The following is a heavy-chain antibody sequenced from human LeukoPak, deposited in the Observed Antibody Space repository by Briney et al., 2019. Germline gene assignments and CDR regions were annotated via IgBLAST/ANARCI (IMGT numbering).Heavy chain of an antibody. D-gene: IGHD6-13*01. V-gene: IGHV3-21*01. CDR2: ITSSSSYT. CDR1: GFTFSTYN. CDR3: ARELNRGYSSTHIDY. Sequence: GGSLRLSCAASGFTFSTYNMNWVRQAPGKGLEWVSSITSSSSYTFYADSVKGRFTISRDNAKNSLYLQMNSLRAEDTAVYYCARELNRGYSSTHIDYWGQGTLVTVSS. J-gene: IGHJ4*02.